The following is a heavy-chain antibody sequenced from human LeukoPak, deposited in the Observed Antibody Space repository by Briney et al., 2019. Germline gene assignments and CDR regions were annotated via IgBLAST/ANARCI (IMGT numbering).Heavy chain of an antibody. CDR1: GGTFSSYA. CDR3: ARGTHDHGYYSPLY. V-gene: IGHV1-69*05. J-gene: IGHJ4*02. CDR2: IIPIFGTA. D-gene: IGHD4-17*01. Sequence: ASVKVSCKSSGGTFSSYAVSWVRQAPGQGLEWMGRIIPIFGTANYAQKFQGRVTITTDESTSTAYMEVSSLRSDDTAVYYCARGTHDHGYYSPLYWGQGTLVTVSS.